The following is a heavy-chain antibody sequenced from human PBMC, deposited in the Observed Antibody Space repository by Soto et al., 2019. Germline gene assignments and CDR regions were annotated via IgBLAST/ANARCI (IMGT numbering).Heavy chain of an antibody. D-gene: IGHD2-15*01. CDR2: INPSGGST. V-gene: IGHV1-46*01. Sequence: QVQLVQSGAEVKKPGASVKVSCKASGYTFTSYYMHWVRQAPGQGLEWMGIINPSGGSTSYAQKLQGRVTMTRDTSTSTVYMELSSLRSEDTAVYYCAREGDIVVVVAATQNWFDPWGQGTLVTVSS. CDR1: GYTFTSYY. CDR3: AREGDIVVVVAATQNWFDP. J-gene: IGHJ5*02.